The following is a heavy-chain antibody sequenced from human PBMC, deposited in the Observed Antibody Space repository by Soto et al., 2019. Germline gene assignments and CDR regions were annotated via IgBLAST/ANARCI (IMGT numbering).Heavy chain of an antibody. CDR2: IKQDGSEK. V-gene: IGHV3-7*05. J-gene: IGHJ3*02. CDR1: GFTFSSYW. Sequence: PGGSLRLSCAASGFTFSSYWMSWVRQAPGKGQEWVANIKQDGSEKYYVDSVKGRFTISRDNAKNSLYLQMNSLRAEDTAVYYCSRDDRIYYYDSSLAFDIWGQVTMVTVSS. CDR3: SRDDRIYYYDSSLAFDI. D-gene: IGHD3-22*01.